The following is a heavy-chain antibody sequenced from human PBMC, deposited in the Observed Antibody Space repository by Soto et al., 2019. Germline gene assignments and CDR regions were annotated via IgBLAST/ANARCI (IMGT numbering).Heavy chain of an antibody. D-gene: IGHD4-17*01. J-gene: IGHJ5*02. CDR2: IYYSGST. CDR1: GGSISSGGYY. V-gene: IGHV4-31*03. CDR3: AKATGLPTGAYNWFDP. Sequence: PSETLSLTCTVSGGSISSGGYYWSWIRQHPGKGLEWIGYIYYSGSTYYNPSLKSRVTISVDTSKNQFSLKLSSVTAADTAVYYCAKATGLPTGAYNWFDPWGQGTLVTVSS.